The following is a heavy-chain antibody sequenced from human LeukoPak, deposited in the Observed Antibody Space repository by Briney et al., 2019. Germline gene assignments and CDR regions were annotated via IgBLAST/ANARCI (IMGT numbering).Heavy chain of an antibody. J-gene: IGHJ4*02. CDR2: ISSSGGTT. CDR1: GFTFSSYA. Sequence: GGSLRLSCAASGFTFSSYAMSWVRQAPGKGLEWVSTISSSGGTTYYADSVKGRFTISRDNSKTTLYLHMNSLRVEDTAVYYCAKEAQLWFGEPPDYWGQGTLVTVSS. V-gene: IGHV3-23*01. CDR3: AKEAQLWFGEPPDY. D-gene: IGHD3-10*01.